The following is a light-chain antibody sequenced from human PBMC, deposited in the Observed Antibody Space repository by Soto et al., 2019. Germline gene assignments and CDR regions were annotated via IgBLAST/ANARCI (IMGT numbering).Light chain of an antibody. CDR2: GAS. J-gene: IGKJ2*01. CDR1: QSVSSN. V-gene: IGKV3-15*01. Sequence: EIVMTKSPATLSVSPGERATLSCRASQSVSSNLAWYQQKPGQAPRLLIYGASTRATGIPARFSGSGSGTEFTLTISRLQSEDFAVYYCQQYKNWPPYTFGQGTKLEIK. CDR3: QQYKNWPPYT.